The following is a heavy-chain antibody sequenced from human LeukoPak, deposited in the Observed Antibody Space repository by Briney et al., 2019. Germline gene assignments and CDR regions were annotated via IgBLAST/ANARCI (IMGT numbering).Heavy chain of an antibody. CDR3: ARGGIAVAGRTGFDP. J-gene: IGHJ5*02. CDR2: IYYSGST. Sequence: TRSETLSLTCTVSGGSISSYYRSWIRHPPGKGLEWIGYIYYSGSTNYNPPLKSRVTISVDTSKNQFSLKLSSVTAADTAVYYCARGGIAVAGRTGFDPWGQGTLVTVSS. V-gene: IGHV4-59*01. CDR1: GGSISSYY. D-gene: IGHD6-19*01.